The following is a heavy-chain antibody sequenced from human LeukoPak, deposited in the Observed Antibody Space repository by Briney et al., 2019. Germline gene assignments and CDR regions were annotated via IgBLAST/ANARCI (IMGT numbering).Heavy chain of an antibody. CDR3: ARRGRAAGKYGGYDYYYFDY. V-gene: IGHV4-59*08. J-gene: IGHJ4*02. D-gene: IGHD5-12*01. Sequence: PSETLSLTCTVSGGSFSSYYWSWVRQPPGKGLEWIGYISYSGSTNYNPSLKSRVTISVDTSKNRFSLKLSSVTAADTAVYYCARRGRAAGKYGGYDYYYFDYWGQGTLVTVSS. CDR2: ISYSGST. CDR1: GGSFSSYY.